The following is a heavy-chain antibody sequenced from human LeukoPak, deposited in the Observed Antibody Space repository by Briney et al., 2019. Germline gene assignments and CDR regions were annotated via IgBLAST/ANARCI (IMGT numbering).Heavy chain of an antibody. CDR3: ARVGDGYNKLDY. J-gene: IGHJ4*02. CDR1: GFTVSSNY. D-gene: IGHD5-24*01. V-gene: IGHV3-66*02. Sequence: GGSLRLSCAASGFTVSSNYMSWVCQAPGKGLEWVSVIYSGGSTYYSDSVKGRFTISRDNSKNTLYLQMNSLRAEDTAVYYCARVGDGYNKLDYWGQGTLVTVSS. CDR2: IYSGGST.